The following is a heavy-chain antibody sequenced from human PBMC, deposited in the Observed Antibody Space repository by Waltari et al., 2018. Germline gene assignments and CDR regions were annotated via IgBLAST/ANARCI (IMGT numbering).Heavy chain of an antibody. Sequence: EVHLAESGGGVVQPGGSLRLSCTGSGFRVGDCWMPWVRQAPGKGLEWVSRINVDGGYISYGDSVKGRFTISRDNAKNTVFLQLNSLRADDTAVYFCARKAGSGYPYGPFYYDNWGQGTLVTVSS. CDR3: ARKAGSGYPYGPFYYDN. V-gene: IGHV3-74*01. D-gene: IGHD5-12*01. CDR1: GFRVGDCW. J-gene: IGHJ4*02. CDR2: INVDGGYI.